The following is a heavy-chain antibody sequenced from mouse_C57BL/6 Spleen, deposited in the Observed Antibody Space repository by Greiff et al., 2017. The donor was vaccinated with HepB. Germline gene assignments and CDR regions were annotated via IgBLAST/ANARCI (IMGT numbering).Heavy chain of an antibody. CDR2: ISSGSSTI. CDR1: GFTFSDYG. CDR3: DRAYYGTNYAMDY. D-gene: IGHD1-1*01. V-gene: IGHV5-17*01. Sequence: DVKLVESGGGLVKPGGSLKLSCAASGFTFSDYGMHWVRQAPEKGLEWVAYISSGSSTIYYADTVKGRFTISRDNAKNTLFLQMTSLRSEDTAMYYCDRAYYGTNYAMDYWGQGTSVTVSS. J-gene: IGHJ4*01.